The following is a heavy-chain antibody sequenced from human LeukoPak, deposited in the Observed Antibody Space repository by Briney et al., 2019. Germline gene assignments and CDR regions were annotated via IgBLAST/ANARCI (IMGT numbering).Heavy chain of an antibody. J-gene: IGHJ4*02. V-gene: IGHV4-59*01. CDR3: ARSIQGRLY. CDR1: GGSISSYY. CDR2: IYYSGST. Sequence: PSKTLSLTCTVSGGSISSYYWSWIRQPPGKGLEWIGYIYYSGSTNYNPSLKSRVTISVDTSKNQFSLKLSSVTAADTAVYYCARSIQGRLYWGQGTLVTVSS. D-gene: IGHD2-2*02.